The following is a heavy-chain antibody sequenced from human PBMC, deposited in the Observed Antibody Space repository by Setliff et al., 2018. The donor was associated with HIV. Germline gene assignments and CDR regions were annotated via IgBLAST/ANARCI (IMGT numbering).Heavy chain of an antibody. Sequence: ASVKFSCKASGYTFTDYYIHWVRQAPGQGLEWMGWIYPNTGVTNYAQKFQGRVTMTRDTSISTAYMELSRLRSDDTAVYYCARSTTADWGQGTMVTVSS. J-gene: IGHJ4*02. D-gene: IGHD4-17*01. CDR2: IYPNTGVT. CDR3: ARSTTAD. CDR1: GYTFTDYY. V-gene: IGHV1-2*02.